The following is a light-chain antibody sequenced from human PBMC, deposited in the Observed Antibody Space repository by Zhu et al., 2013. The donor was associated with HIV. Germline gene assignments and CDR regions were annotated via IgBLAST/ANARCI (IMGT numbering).Light chain of an antibody. CDR3: QRFGSSVTWT. Sequence: EIVLTQSPGTLSLSPGERATLSCRASQSVNTDFIAWYQQKPGQAPRLLIFGTSSRAPGIPDRFSGSGSGTDFTLTITGLEPEDIGMYFCQRFGSSVTWTFGQGTNLEIK. J-gene: IGKJ1*01. CDR2: GTS. CDR1: QSVNTDF. V-gene: IGKV3-20*01.